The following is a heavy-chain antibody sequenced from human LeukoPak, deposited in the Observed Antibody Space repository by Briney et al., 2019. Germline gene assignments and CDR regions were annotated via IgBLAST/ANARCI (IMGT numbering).Heavy chain of an antibody. V-gene: IGHV1-24*01. D-gene: IGHD1-26*01. CDR3: ARGGPSGSYVAWGY. J-gene: IGHJ4*02. CDR2: FDPEDGET. CDR1: GYTLTELS. Sequence: GASVKVSCKVSGYTLTELSMHWVRQAPGNGLEWMGSFDPEDGETIYAQKFQGRVTMTEDTSTDTAYMELSSLRSEDTAVYYCARGGPSGSYVAWGYWGQGTLVTVSS.